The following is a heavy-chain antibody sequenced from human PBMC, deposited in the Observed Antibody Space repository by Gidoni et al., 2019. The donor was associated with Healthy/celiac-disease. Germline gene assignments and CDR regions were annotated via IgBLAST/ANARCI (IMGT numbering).Heavy chain of an antibody. Sequence: EVQLVASGGGLLQPGGSLRLSCAASGFTVSSNYMSWVRQAPGKGLEWVSVIYSGGSTYYADSVKGRFTISRDNSKNTLYLQMNSLRAEDTAVYYCARGADDSSGYFDYWGQGTLVTVSS. D-gene: IGHD3-22*01. CDR3: ARGADDSSGYFDY. V-gene: IGHV3-53*01. J-gene: IGHJ4*02. CDR2: IYSGGST. CDR1: GFTVSSNY.